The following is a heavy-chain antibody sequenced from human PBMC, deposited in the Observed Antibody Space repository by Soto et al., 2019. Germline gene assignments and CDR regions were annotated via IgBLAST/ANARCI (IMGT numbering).Heavy chain of an antibody. Sequence: QVQLVESGGGVVQPGRSLRLSCAASGFTFSSYGMHWVRQAPGKGLEWVAVISYDGSNKYYADSVKGRFTISRDNSKNPLYLQMNSLRAEDTAVYYCAKHGRIAARRGPTVFDYWGQGTLVTVSS. V-gene: IGHV3-30*18. CDR2: ISYDGSNK. J-gene: IGHJ4*02. CDR3: AKHGRIAARRGPTVFDY. D-gene: IGHD6-6*01. CDR1: GFTFSSYG.